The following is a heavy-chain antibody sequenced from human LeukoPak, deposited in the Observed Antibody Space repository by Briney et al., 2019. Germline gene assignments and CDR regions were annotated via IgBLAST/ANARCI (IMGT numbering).Heavy chain of an antibody. D-gene: IGHD2-8*01. CDR3: ARDPHCTNGICYSLPYYDY. CDR2: IYPNSGGT. Sequence: ASVKVSCKASGYTFTGYYMHWVRHAPGQGLEWMGWIYPNSGGTNYAQKFQDRVTMTRDTSISTAYMQLSRLRSDDTAVYYCARDPHCTNGICYSLPYYDYWGQGTLVTVSS. CDR1: GYTFTGYY. V-gene: IGHV1-2*02. J-gene: IGHJ4*02.